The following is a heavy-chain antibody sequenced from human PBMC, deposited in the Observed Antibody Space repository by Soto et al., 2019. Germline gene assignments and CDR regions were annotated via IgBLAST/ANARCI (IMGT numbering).Heavy chain of an antibody. J-gene: IGHJ5*02. D-gene: IGHD3-10*01. CDR1: GFTFSSYG. V-gene: IGHV3-33*01. CDR2: IWYDGSNK. CDR3: ARDARSYYGSGSPRWFDP. Sequence: LRLSCAASGFTFSSYGMHWVRQAPGKGLEWVAVIWYDGSNKYYADSVKGRFTISRDNSKNTLYLQMNSLRAEDTAVYYCARDARSYYGSGSPRWFDPWGQGTLVTVSS.